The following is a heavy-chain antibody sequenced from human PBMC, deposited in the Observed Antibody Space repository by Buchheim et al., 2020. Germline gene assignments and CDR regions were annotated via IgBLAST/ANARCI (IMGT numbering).Heavy chain of an antibody. Sequence: QLQLQESGPGLVKPSGTLSLTCTVSGGSISSSSYYWGWIRQPPGKGLEWIGSIYYSGSTYHNPSLKSRVTISVDTSKEQYSLKLSSVTAADTAVYYCARFCAAGSELDHWGQGTL. V-gene: IGHV4-39*01. CDR1: GGSISSSSYY. CDR2: IYYSGST. CDR3: ARFCAAGSELDH. D-gene: IGHD6-13*01. J-gene: IGHJ5*02.